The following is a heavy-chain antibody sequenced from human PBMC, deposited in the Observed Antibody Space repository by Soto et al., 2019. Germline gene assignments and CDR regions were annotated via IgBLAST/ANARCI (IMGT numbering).Heavy chain of an antibody. J-gene: IGHJ6*03. CDR1: GGSISSYY. D-gene: IGHD2-2*01. CDR3: ARNGVVVVPAANYYYYYYMDV. V-gene: IGHV4-59*01. Sequence: PSETLSLTCTVSGGSISSYYWSWIRQPPGKGLEWIGYIYYSGSTNYNPPLKSRVTISVDTSKNQFSLKLSSVTAADTAVYYCARNGVVVVPAANYYYYYYMDVWGKGTTVTVSS. CDR2: IYYSGST.